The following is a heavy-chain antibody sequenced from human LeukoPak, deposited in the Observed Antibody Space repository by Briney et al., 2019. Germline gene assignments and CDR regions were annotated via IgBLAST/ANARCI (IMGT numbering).Heavy chain of an antibody. Sequence: GESLKISCKGSGYSFTTYWIGWVRPMPGKGLEWMGVIYPGDSDTRYSPSFQGQVTISADKSISTAYLQWSSLKASDTAMYYCARLRGSRFLYFDYWGQGTLVTVSS. CDR2: IYPGDSDT. J-gene: IGHJ4*02. D-gene: IGHD6-13*01. CDR3: ARLRGSRFLYFDY. V-gene: IGHV5-51*01. CDR1: GYSFTTYW.